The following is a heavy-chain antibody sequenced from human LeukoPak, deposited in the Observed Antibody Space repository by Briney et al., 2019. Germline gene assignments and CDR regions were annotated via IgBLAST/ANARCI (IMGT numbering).Heavy chain of an antibody. CDR1: GFTFSSYA. J-gene: IGHJ4*02. Sequence: PGGSLRLSCAASGFTFSSYAMSWVRQAPGKGLEWVSLISGSGGSTYYADSVRGRFTISTDNSKNTLYLQMNSLRAEDTALYYCAKGLERESRLDSWGQGTLVTVSS. CDR2: ISGSGGST. V-gene: IGHV3-23*01. CDR3: AKGLERESRLDS. D-gene: IGHD1-1*01.